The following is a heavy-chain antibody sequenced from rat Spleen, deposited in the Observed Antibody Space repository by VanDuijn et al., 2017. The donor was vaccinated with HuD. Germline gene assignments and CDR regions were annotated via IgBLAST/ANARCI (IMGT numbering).Heavy chain of an antibody. V-gene: IGHV2-72*01. D-gene: IGHD1-1*01. CDR2: IWAAGST. Sequence: QVQLKESGPGLVQPSQTLSLICTVSGFSLISHSVHWVRQPPGKGLEWMGGIWAAGSTNYNSAVQSRLSISRDTSKSQVFLKMNSLQPEDTGTYYCARQTQLQWPYYFDYWGQGVMVTVSS. J-gene: IGHJ2*01. CDR1: GFSLISHS. CDR3: ARQTQLQWPYYFDY.